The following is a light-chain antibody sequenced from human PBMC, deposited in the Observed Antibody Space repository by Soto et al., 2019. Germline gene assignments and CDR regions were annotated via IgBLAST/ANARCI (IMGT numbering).Light chain of an antibody. Sequence: DIQLTQSPSFLSASVGDRVTITCRASQGISSYLAWYQQKPGKAPKLLIYAASTLQSGVPSRFSGSGSGTEFTLSISSLQPEDLATYYCQQHNSYLNTFGGGTKVEIK. CDR1: QGISSY. CDR2: AAS. V-gene: IGKV1-9*01. J-gene: IGKJ4*01. CDR3: QQHNSYLNT.